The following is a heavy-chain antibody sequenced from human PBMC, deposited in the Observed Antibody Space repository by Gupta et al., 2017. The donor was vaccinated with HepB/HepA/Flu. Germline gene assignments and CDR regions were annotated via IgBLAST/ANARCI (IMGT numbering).Heavy chain of an antibody. Sequence: EVQLLESGGGLVQPGGSLRLSCAASGFTFSSYAMSWVRQAPGKGLEGVSAISGSGGSTYYADSVKGRFTISRDNSKNTLYLQMNSLRAEDTAVYYCAKFTTNYYGPFNWFDPWGQGTLVTVSS. CDR1: GFTFSSYA. V-gene: IGHV3-23*01. CDR2: ISGSGGST. CDR3: AKFTTNYYGPFNWFDP. J-gene: IGHJ5*02. D-gene: IGHD3-10*01.